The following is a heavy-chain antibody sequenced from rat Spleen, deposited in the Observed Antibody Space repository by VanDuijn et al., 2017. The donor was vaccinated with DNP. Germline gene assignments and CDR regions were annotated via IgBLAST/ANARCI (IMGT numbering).Heavy chain of an antibody. CDR1: GYSITSNY. Sequence: EVQLQESGPGLVKPSQSLSLTCSVTGYSITSNYWGWIRKFPGNKMEWIGHISYSGSTSYNPSLKSRISITRDTSKNQFFLQLTSVTTEDTATYYCARSGTYYGYNSVGYYVMDAWGQGASVTVSS. CDR2: ISYSGST. J-gene: IGHJ4*01. CDR3: ARSGTYYGYNSVGYYVMDA. D-gene: IGHD1-9*01. V-gene: IGHV3-1*01.